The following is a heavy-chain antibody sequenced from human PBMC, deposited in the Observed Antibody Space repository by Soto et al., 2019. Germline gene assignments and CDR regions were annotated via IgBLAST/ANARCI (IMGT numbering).Heavy chain of an antibody. CDR1: GFTVTTYG. Sequence: QVQLVESGGGVVQPGRSLRLSCAAAGFTVTTYGMQRVRQAPGKGLEWVARLTHDGSRDFYADAVTGRFTISRDTSKNSLYLQMNSLRPEDTAVYYCASIADYWGQGTLVTVSS. J-gene: IGHJ4*02. CDR2: LTHDGSRD. CDR3: ASIADY. V-gene: IGHV3-30*03. D-gene: IGHD2-21*01.